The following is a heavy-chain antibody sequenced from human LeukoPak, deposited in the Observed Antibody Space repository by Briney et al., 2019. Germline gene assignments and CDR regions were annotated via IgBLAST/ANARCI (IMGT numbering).Heavy chain of an antibody. CDR3: ARAGNYYDSSGRLYYYYGMDV. D-gene: IGHD3-22*01. CDR2: ISYDGSNK. Sequence: SGRSLRLSCAASGFTFSSYAMHWVRQAPGKGLEWVAVISYDGSNKYYADSVKGRFTISRDNSKNTLYLQMNSLRAEDTAVYYCARAGNYYDSSGRLYYYYGMDVWGQGTTVTVSS. J-gene: IGHJ6*02. CDR1: GFTFSSYA. V-gene: IGHV3-30-3*01.